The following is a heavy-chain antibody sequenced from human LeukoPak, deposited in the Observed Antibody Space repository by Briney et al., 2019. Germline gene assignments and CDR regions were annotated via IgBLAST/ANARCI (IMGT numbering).Heavy chain of an antibody. J-gene: IGHJ4*02. CDR3: AKSDDYHDRYYFPY. V-gene: IGHV3-23*01. CDR1: GFTFSSYA. CDR2: IDGGGVNT. Sequence: GGSLRLSCAASGFTFSSYAMSWVRQAPVKGLEWVSGIDGGGVNTYYADSVKGRFTISRDNSKDTLYLQMDSLRAEDTAVYYCAKSDDYHDRYYFPYWGQGTLVTVSS. D-gene: IGHD5-24*01.